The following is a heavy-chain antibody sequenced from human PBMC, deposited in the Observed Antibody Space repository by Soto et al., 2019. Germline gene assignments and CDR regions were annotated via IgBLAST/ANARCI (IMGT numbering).Heavy chain of an antibody. CDR1: GFTFSNSA. V-gene: IGHV3-23*01. D-gene: IGHD1-26*01. J-gene: IGHJ5*02. CDR2: IRSSGGHT. Sequence: TGGSLRLSCVASGFTFSNSAMSWVRHVPGKGLEWAAGIRSSGGHTNYADSVKGRFTISRDNSKSTVYLELNNLSAEDTVVYHCAKNQGVELVPLATVDWFDPWGQGSVVTVSS. CDR3: AKNQGVELVPLATVDWFDP.